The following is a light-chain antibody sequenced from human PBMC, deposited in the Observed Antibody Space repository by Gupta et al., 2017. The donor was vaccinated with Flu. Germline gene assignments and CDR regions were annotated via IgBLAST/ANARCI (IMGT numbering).Light chain of an antibody. CDR3: QQRYTSPRT. J-gene: IGKJ2*01. Sequence: DIQLTQSPPSLSASVGDRVTIICRASQSISTYLNWYQHKLGKAPKLLIYAASSLQGGVPSRFSGSGSGTEFTLTITTLQPDDFATYYCQQRYTSPRTFGQGTKLEI. V-gene: IGKV1-39*01. CDR1: QSISTY. CDR2: AAS.